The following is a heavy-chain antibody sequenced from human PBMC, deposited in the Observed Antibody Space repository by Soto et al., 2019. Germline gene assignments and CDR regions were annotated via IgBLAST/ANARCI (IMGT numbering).Heavy chain of an antibody. V-gene: IGHV1-18*01. CDR1: GYTFSSYG. Sequence: QVQLVQSGAEVKKPGASVKVACKASGYTFSSYGISWVRQAPGQGLEWMGWISAYNGNTNYAQNVQGRATMTTDTSTSTAFMELRSLKSGDTAVYYCARDDYDNSGYYPAAGIDYWGQGTLVTVSS. CDR3: ARDDYDNSGYYPAAGIDY. CDR2: ISAYNGNT. J-gene: IGHJ4*02. D-gene: IGHD3-22*01.